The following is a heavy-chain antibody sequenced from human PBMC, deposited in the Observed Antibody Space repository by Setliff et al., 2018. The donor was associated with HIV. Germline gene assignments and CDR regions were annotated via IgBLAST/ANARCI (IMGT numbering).Heavy chain of an antibody. D-gene: IGHD3-10*01. CDR1: GGSITRTPYY. J-gene: IGHJ4*02. Sequence: SETLSLTCSVSGGSITRTPYYWGWIRQPPGKGLEWIGSIHHSGTAYDNPSLKSRVTISVDPSKNQILLRLSSVTAADTAVYYCARLSGGMVPNYWGQGTLVTVSS. CDR3: ARLSGGMVPNY. V-gene: IGHV4-39*01. CDR2: IHHSGTA.